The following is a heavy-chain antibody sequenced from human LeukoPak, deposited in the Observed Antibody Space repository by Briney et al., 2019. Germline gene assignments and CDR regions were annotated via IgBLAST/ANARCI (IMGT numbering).Heavy chain of an antibody. J-gene: IGHJ4*02. CDR3: AKELSQVYYDSSGYLYYFDY. CDR2: ISGSGGST. V-gene: IGHV3-23*01. Sequence: GGSLRLSCAASGFTFSSYSMNWVRQAPGKGLEWVSAISGSGGSTYYADSVKGRFTISRDNSKNTLYLQMNSLRAEDTAVYYCAKELSQVYYDSSGYLYYFDYWGQGTLVTVSS. D-gene: IGHD3-22*01. CDR1: GFTFSSYS.